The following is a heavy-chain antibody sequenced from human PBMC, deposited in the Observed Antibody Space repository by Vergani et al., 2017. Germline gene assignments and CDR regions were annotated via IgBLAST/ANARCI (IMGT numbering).Heavy chain of an antibody. D-gene: IGHD6-6*01. Sequence: VQLVESGGGVVQPGRSLTLSCSASGFTFSSYSMNWVRQAPGKGLEWVSSISSSSSYIYYADSVKGRFTISRDNAKSSLYLQMNSLRAEDTAVYYCARGDQYSSSSGDYWGQGTLVTVSS. J-gene: IGHJ4*02. CDR2: ISSSSSYI. CDR3: ARGDQYSSSSGDY. V-gene: IGHV3-21*02. CDR1: GFTFSSYS.